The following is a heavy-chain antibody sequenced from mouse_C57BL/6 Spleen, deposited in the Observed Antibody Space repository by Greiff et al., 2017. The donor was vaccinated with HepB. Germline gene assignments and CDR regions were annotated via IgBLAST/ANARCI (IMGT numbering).Heavy chain of an antibody. CDR3: ARADYDYDGGAMDY. D-gene: IGHD2-4*01. CDR2: ISSGSSTI. V-gene: IGHV5-17*01. CDR1: GFTFSDYG. J-gene: IGHJ4*01. Sequence: EVKVEESGGGLVKPGGSLKLSCAASGFTFSDYGMHWVRQAPEKGLEWVAYISSGSSTIYYADTVKGRFTISRDNAKNTLFLQMTSLRSEDTAMYYCARADYDYDGGAMDYWGQGTSVTVSS.